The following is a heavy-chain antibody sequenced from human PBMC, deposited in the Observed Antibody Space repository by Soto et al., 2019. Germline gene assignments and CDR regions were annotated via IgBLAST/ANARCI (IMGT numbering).Heavy chain of an antibody. D-gene: IGHD1-1*01. CDR1: GFTFSSYG. Sequence: QVQLVESGGGVVQPGRSLRLSCAASGFTFSSYGMHWVRQAPGKGLEWVAVISYDGSNKYYADSVKGRFTISRDNSKNTLYLQMNSLRAEDTAVYYCAKEQLERQRLYYYYMDVWGKGTTVTVSS. V-gene: IGHV3-30*18. J-gene: IGHJ6*03. CDR2: ISYDGSNK. CDR3: AKEQLERQRLYYYYMDV.